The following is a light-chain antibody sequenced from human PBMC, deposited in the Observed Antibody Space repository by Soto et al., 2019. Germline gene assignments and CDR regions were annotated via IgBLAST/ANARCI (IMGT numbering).Light chain of an antibody. V-gene: IGKV3-15*01. CDR2: DTS. J-gene: IGKJ1*01. CDR3: QQYVHWPPGA. CDR1: QSVSSS. Sequence: EIVVTQSPATLSVSPGERVTLSCRASQSVSSSLAWNQQRPGQAPRLLIYDTSTRAAGIAARFSGSGSGTEFTLTISSLQSEDSAVYYCQQYVHWPPGACGQGTTVEIK.